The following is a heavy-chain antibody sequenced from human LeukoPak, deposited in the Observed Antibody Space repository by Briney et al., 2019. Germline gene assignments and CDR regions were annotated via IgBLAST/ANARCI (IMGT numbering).Heavy chain of an antibody. V-gene: IGHV1-46*01. J-gene: IGHJ5*02. CDR2: INPSGGST. CDR1: GYTFTSYY. Sequence: ASVKVSCKASGYTFTSYYMHWVRQAPGQGLEWMGIINPSGGSTSYAQKFQGRVTMTRDMSTSTVYMELSSLRSEDTAVYYCARGKIDSYGSGRNWFDPWGQGTLVTVSS. D-gene: IGHD3-10*01. CDR3: ARGKIDSYGSGRNWFDP.